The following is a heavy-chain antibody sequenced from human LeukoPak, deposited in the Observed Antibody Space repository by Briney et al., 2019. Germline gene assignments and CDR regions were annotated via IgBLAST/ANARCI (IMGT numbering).Heavy chain of an antibody. CDR1: GFTSRSNY. D-gene: IGHD4-17*01. CDR3: AGTTVTPDF. CDR2: IYSDDST. Sequence: GGSLRLSCAAFGFTSRSNYRRWGREARGEGLEWVSIIYSDDSTYYADSVKGRFTISRDSSKNTLYLQMNNLRGDDTGVYYCAGTTVTPDFWGQGTLVTVSS. V-gene: IGHV3-66*01. J-gene: IGHJ4*02.